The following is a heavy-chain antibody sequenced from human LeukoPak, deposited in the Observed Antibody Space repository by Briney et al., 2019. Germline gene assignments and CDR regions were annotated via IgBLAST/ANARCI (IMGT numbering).Heavy chain of an antibody. V-gene: IGHV3-23*01. CDR1: GFTFSSYA. CDR3: AKDLTTGTLSSDC. J-gene: IGHJ4*02. D-gene: IGHD1-1*01. CDR2: ISGSGGST. Sequence: GGSLRLSCAASGFTFSSYAMSWVRQAPGKGLEWVSAISGSGGSTYHADSVKGRFTISRDNSKNTLYLQVNSLRAEDTAVYYCAKDLTTGTLSSDCWGQGTLVTVSS.